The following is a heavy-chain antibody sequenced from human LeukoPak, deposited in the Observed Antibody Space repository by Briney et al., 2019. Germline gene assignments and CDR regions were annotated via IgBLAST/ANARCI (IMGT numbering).Heavy chain of an antibody. CDR3: AKGTFCNSTTCYTVGSFDS. J-gene: IGHJ4*02. CDR1: AFTFSKFA. D-gene: IGHD2/OR15-2a*01. Sequence: GGSLRLSCAASAFTFSKFAMSWVRQAPGKGLEWVSSISHSGASTHYADSVKGRFTISRDNSKNTLYLQMSSLRAEDTAFYYCAKGTFCNSTTCYTVGSFDSWGQGTLVTVSS. V-gene: IGHV3-23*01. CDR2: ISHSGAST.